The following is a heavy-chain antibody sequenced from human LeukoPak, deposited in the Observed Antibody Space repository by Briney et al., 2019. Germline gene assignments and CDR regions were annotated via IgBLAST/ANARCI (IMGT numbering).Heavy chain of an antibody. J-gene: IGHJ6*03. Sequence: PSETLSLTCTVSGGSISSSSYYWGWIRQPPGEGLEWIGSIYYSGSTYYNPSLKSRVTISVDTSKNQFSLKLSSVTAADTAVHYCARDSSNYDYYYYYYMDVWGKGTTVTVSS. CDR1: GGSISSSSYY. V-gene: IGHV4-39*07. CDR3: ARDSSNYDYYYYYYMDV. CDR2: IYYSGST. D-gene: IGHD4-11*01.